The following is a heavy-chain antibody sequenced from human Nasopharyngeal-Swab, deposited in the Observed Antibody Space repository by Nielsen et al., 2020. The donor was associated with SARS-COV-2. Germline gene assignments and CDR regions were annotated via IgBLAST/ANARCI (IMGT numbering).Heavy chain of an antibody. Sequence: WIRQPPGKGLEWVAVISYDGSNKYYADSVKGRFTISRDNSKNTLYLQMNSLRAEDTAVYYCARDFSSSWYSYYYYGMDAWGQGTTVTVSS. V-gene: IGHV3-33*05. CDR3: ARDFSSSWYSYYYYGMDA. CDR2: ISYDGSNK. D-gene: IGHD6-13*01. J-gene: IGHJ6*02.